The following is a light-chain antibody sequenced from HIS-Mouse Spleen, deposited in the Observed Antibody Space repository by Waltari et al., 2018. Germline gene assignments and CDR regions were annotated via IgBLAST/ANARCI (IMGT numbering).Light chain of an antibody. CDR1: RSDDGGYHY. CDR3: SSYAGSNNFYVG. Sequence: QSALTQPPSASGPPGHSVTISCPGPRSDDGGYHYVSCYQQHPGKAPKLTIYELSKRPSGVPDRFSGSKSGNTASLTVSGLQAEDEADYYCSSYAGSNNFYVGFGGGTKLTGL. V-gene: IGLV2-8*01. CDR2: ELS. J-gene: IGLJ2*01.